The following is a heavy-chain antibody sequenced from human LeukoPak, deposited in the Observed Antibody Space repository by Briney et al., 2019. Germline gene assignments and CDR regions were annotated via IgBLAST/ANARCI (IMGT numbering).Heavy chain of an antibody. V-gene: IGHV4-59*08. CDR2: IYYSGSN. CDR1: GGSISSYY. Sequence: PSETLSLTCTVSGGSISSYYWRWIRQPPARGLEWIGYIYYSGSNNHNPSRKSRVTISVDTAKNQFSLKLSSVTAADTAVYYCARAGRAYCGGDCYLPNYYYYGMDVWGQGTTVTVSS. J-gene: IGHJ6*02. CDR3: ARAGRAYCGGDCYLPNYYYYGMDV. D-gene: IGHD2-21*02.